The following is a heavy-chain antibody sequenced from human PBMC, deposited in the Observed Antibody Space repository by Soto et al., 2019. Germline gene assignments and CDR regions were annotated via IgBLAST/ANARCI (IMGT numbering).Heavy chain of an antibody. CDR3: GLSGSSWGLDY. V-gene: IGHV1-46*01. Sequence: GASVKVSCKASGYTFTSYYMHWVRQAPGQGLEWMGIINPSGGSTSYAQKFQGRVTMTRDTSTSTVYMELSSLRSEDTAVYYCGLSGSSWGLDYWGQGTLVTVSS. CDR2: INPSGGST. D-gene: IGHD6-13*01. CDR1: GYTFTSYY. J-gene: IGHJ4*02.